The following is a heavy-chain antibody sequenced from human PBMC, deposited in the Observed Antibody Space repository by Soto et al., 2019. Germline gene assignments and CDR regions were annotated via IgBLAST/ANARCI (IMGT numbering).Heavy chain of an antibody. D-gene: IGHD4-17*01. CDR1: GFTVSSNY. CDR2: IYSGGST. V-gene: IGHV3-66*01. J-gene: IGHJ3*02. Sequence: GGSLRLSCAASGFTVSSNYMSWVRQAPGKGLEWVSVIYSGGSTYYADSVKGRFTISRDNSKNTLYLQMNSLRAEDTAVYYCARERTTVTSTAFDIWGQGTMVTVSS. CDR3: ARERTTVTSTAFDI.